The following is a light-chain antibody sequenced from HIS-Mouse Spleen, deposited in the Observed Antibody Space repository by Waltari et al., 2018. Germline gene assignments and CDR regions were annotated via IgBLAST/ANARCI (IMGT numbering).Light chain of an antibody. CDR1: ASPKKS. CDR2: EDS. V-gene: IGLV3-10*01. Sequence: SYELTQPPSVSVSPGQTARITCSADASPKKSAYWYQQKSGQAPVLVIYEDSKRPSGVPERFSGSSSGTMATLTISGAQVEDEADYDCYSTDSSSNHRVFGGGTKLTVL. CDR3: YSTDSSSNHRV. J-gene: IGLJ2*01.